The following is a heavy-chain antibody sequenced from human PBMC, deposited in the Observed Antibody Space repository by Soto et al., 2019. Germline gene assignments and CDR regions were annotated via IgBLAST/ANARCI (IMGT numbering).Heavy chain of an antibody. Sequence: SETLSLTCSVSGDSISNLDYFWAWIRQPPGQALEYIGYIYKSATTYYNPSFESRVAISVDTSKSQFSLDVTSVTAADTAVYFCARGRYCLTGRCFPNWFDSWGQGALVTVSS. J-gene: IGHJ5*01. V-gene: IGHV4-30-4*01. CDR1: GDSISNLDYF. CDR2: IYKSATT. D-gene: IGHD7-27*01. CDR3: ARGRYCLTGRCFPNWFDS.